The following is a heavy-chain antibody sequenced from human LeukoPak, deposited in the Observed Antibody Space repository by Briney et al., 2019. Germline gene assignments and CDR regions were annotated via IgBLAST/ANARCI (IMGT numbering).Heavy chain of an antibody. Sequence: GGSLRLSCALSGITLSNYGMSWVRQVPGKGLEWVAGIRGSGGSTNYAASVKARFTISRDSRKNTLFLQMNSLRAEDTAVYFCAKRGVVIRVILVGFHKEAYYFDSWGQGVLVTVSS. D-gene: IGHD3-10*01. J-gene: IGHJ4*02. CDR1: GITLSNYG. CDR3: AKRGVVIRVILVGFHKEAYYFDS. CDR2: IRGSGGST. V-gene: IGHV3-23*01.